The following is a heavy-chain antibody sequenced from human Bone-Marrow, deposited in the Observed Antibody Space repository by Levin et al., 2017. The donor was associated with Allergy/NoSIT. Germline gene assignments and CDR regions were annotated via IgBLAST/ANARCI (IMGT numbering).Heavy chain of an antibody. J-gene: IGHJ4*02. Sequence: GGSLRLSCAASGFTFSSYGMHWVRQAPGKGLEWVAVISYDGSNKYYADSVKGRFTISRDNSKNTLYLQMNSLRAEDTAVYYCAKDRRSSTSCLCYWGQGTLVTVSS. CDR2: ISYDGSNK. CDR1: GFTFSSYG. V-gene: IGHV3-30*18. D-gene: IGHD2-2*01. CDR3: AKDRRSSTSCLCY.